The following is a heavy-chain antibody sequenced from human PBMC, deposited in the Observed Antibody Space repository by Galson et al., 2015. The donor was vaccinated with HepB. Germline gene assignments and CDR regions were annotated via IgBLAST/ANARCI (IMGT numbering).Heavy chain of an antibody. J-gene: IGHJ6*02. CDR2: ISYDGSNK. CDR3: AREAITMIVVVRPTGLGRGMDV. V-gene: IGHV3-30*04. CDR1: GFTFSSYA. Sequence: SLRLSCAASGFTFSSYAMHWVRQAPGKGLERVAVISYDGSNKYYADSVKGRFTISRDNSKNTLYLQMNSLRAEDTAVYYCAREAITMIVVVRPTGLGRGMDVWGQGTTVTVSS. D-gene: IGHD3-22*01.